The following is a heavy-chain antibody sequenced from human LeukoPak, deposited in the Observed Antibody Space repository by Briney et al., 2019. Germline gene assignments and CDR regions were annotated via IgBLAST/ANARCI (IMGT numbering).Heavy chain of an antibody. V-gene: IGHV1-46*01. CDR1: GYTLTSNY. CDR2: ITPSGGST. Sequence: GASVKVPCKASGYTLTSNYMHWVRQAPGQGLEWMGIITPSGGSTSYAQKFQGRVTMTRDTSTSTVYMELSSLRSEDTAVYYCARVSSAITMVRGVIINQFEDFQHWGQGTLVTVSS. D-gene: IGHD3-10*01. CDR3: ARVSSAITMVRGVIINQFEDFQH. J-gene: IGHJ1*01.